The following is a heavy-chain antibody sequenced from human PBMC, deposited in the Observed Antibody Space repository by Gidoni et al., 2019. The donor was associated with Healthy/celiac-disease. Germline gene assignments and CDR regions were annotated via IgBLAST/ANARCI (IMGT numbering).Heavy chain of an antibody. CDR1: GGTFSSYA. J-gene: IGHJ4*02. Sequence: QVQLVQSGAEVKKPGSSVKVSCKSSGGTFSSYAISWVRQAPGQGLEWMGGIIPIFGKAKYTQKFQGRVTITADESTSTAYMELSSLRSEDTAVYYCASSVAGTRSLDYWGQGTLVTVSS. V-gene: IGHV1-69*01. CDR2: IIPIFGKA. D-gene: IGHD6-19*01. CDR3: ASSVAGTRSLDY.